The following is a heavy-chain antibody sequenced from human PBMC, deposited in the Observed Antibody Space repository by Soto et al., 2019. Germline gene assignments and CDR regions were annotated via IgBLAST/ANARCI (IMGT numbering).Heavy chain of an antibody. CDR1: GSSISSSSYS. CDR3: AGEDRGMVRGVRSPYGMDV. J-gene: IGHJ6*02. CDR2: IYYSGST. Sequence: SETLSLTCSVSGSSISSSSYSWGWIRQPPGKGLEWIGGIYYSGSTYYNPSLKSRVKISVDTSKNQFSLKLSSVTAADTAVYYSAGEDRGMVRGVRSPYGMDVWGQGT. V-gene: IGHV4-39*02. D-gene: IGHD3-10*01.